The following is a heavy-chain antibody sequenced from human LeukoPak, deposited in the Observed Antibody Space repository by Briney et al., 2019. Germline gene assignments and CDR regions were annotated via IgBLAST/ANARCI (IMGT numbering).Heavy chain of an antibody. CDR1: GASISNNFYY. Sequence: PSETLSLTCTVSGASISNNFYYWGWSRQPTGKGLEWIGSINYSGTTYYSPSLKSRVTISVDTSKNQFSLRLSPVTAADTAVYYCARRHPTSKYFDSWGQGTLVTVSS. CDR3: ARRHPTSKYFDS. D-gene: IGHD4-11*01. V-gene: IGHV4-39*01. J-gene: IGHJ4*02. CDR2: INYSGTT.